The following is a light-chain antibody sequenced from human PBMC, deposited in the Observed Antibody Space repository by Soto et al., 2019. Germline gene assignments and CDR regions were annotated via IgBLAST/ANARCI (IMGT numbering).Light chain of an antibody. CDR2: KAS. J-gene: IGKJ1*01. Sequence: DIQMTQSPSTLSGSVGDRVTITCRASQTISSWLAWYQQKPGKAPKLLIYKASTLKSGVPSRFSGSGSRTEFNLTISILQPDDFATYYCQHYNSYSEAFGQGTKVDI. CDR1: QTISSW. V-gene: IGKV1-5*03. CDR3: QHYNSYSEA.